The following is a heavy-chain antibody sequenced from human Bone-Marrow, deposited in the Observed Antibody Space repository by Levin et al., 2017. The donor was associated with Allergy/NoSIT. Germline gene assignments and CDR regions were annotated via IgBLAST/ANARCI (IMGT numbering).Heavy chain of an antibody. J-gene: IGHJ3*02. CDR2: IYYSGST. CDR3: ARFLVVTDAFDI. CDR1: GGSISSYY. V-gene: IGHV4-59*01. D-gene: IGHD2-21*02. Sequence: KASETLSLTCTVSGGSISSYYWSWIRQPPGKGLEWIGYIYYSGSTNYNPSLKSRVTISVDTSKNQFSLKLSSVTAADTAVYYCARFLVVTDAFDIWGQGTMVTVSS.